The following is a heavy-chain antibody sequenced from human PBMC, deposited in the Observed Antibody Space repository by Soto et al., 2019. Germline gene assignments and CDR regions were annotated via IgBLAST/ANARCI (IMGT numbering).Heavy chain of an antibody. D-gene: IGHD4-17*01. V-gene: IGHV3-33*01. J-gene: IGHJ4*02. CDR3: ARRMSDYGDYTDFDY. Sequence: GASLRLSCAASGFTCSSHGMHWVRQATGKGLEWVAVIWYDGSNKYYADSVKGRFTISRDNSKNTLYLQMNSLRAEDTAVYYCARRMSDYGDYTDFDYWGQGTLVTVSS. CDR1: GFTCSSHG. CDR2: IWYDGSNK.